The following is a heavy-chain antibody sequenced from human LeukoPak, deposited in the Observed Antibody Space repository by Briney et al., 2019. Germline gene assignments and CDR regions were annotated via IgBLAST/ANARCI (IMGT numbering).Heavy chain of an antibody. D-gene: IGHD4-17*01. J-gene: IGHJ6*03. CDR2: ISAYNGNT. CDR3: ARGTTVTTPYYYYYYMDV. Sequence: ASVKVSCKASGYTFTSYGISWVRQAPGQGLEWMGWISAYNGNTNYAQKLQGRVTMTTDTSTSTAYMELRSLRSDDTAVYYCARGTTVTTPYYYYYYMDVWGKGTTVTISS. CDR1: GYTFTSYG. V-gene: IGHV1-18*01.